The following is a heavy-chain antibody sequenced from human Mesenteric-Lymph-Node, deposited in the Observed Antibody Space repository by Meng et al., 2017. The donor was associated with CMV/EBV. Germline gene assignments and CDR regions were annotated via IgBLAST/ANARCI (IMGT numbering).Heavy chain of an antibody. CDR2: INHSGSA. CDR1: GELFVGYY. CDR3: AREITMPRYFQL. V-gene: IGHV4-34*01. D-gene: IGHD3-10*01. J-gene: IGHJ1*01. Sequence: TCAVYGELFVGYYWTCIRQPPGKGLGWIGEINHSGSAIYNPSFKSRVTISVDTSERQFSLKLNSVTAADTAVYYCAREITMPRYFQLWGQGTLVTVSS.